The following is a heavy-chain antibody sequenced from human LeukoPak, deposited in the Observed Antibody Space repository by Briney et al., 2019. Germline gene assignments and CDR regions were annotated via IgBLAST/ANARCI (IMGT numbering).Heavy chain of an antibody. D-gene: IGHD2-2*01. V-gene: IGHV1-18*01. CDR3: ARDYCSSTSCYPPYFDY. CDR2: ISAATGST. Sequence: ASVKVSCKASGYWFTSYGISWVRQAPGQGLEWMGWISAATGSTNYAQKVEDRVTMTTDTSTSTAYMELRSLRSDDTALYYCARDYCSSTSCYPPYFDYWGQGTLVTVSS. J-gene: IGHJ4*02. CDR1: GYWFTSYG.